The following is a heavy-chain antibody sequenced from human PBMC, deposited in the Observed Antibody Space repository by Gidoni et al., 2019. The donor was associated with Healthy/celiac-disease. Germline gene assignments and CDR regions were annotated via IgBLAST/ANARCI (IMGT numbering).Heavy chain of an antibody. D-gene: IGHD1-1*01. V-gene: IGHV4-59*07. CDR2: IYYSGNT. J-gene: IGHJ4*02. CDR1: GGSMRGYY. CDR3: ARGRLQLEGFDY. Sequence: QVQLQQPGPGLVKPSDTLSLRCTVPGGSMRGYYWNWIRQAPGKGLEWIGYIYYSGNTNYNPSLKSRVSISVDTSTSQFSLRLSYVTAADTAIYYCARGRLQLEGFDYWGQGTLVTVSS.